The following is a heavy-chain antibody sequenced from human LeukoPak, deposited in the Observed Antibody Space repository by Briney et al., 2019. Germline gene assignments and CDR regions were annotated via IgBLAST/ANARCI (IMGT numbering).Heavy chain of an antibody. J-gene: IGHJ4*02. V-gene: IGHV4-34*01. CDR1: GGSFTTYY. CDR3: ARRKDQLWPTYYFDY. D-gene: IGHD3-10*01. Sequence: SETLSLTCAVYGGSFTTYYWTWIRPPPGKGLEWIGEINHSGITNYNPSLKSRITISVDTSKSQFSLKLSSVTAADTAVYFCARRKDQLWPTYYFDYWGQGTLVTVSS. CDR2: INHSGIT.